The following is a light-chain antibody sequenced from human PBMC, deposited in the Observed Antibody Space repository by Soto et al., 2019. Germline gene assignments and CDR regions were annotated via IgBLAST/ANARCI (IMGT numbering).Light chain of an antibody. Sequence: EIVLTQSPATLSLSPGERATFSCRASQSVTSYLVWYQQKPGQAPRLLIYDASNRATGIPARFTGSGSGTDFTLTISSLEPEDFAVYYCQHRYNWPFTFGQGTRLEIK. CDR2: DAS. V-gene: IGKV3-11*01. J-gene: IGKJ5*01. CDR3: QHRYNWPFT. CDR1: QSVTSY.